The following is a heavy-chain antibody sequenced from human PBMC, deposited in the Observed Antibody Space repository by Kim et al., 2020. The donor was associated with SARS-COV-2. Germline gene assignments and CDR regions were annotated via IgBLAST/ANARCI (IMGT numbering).Heavy chain of an antibody. CDR2: ISYDGSNK. Sequence: GGSLRLSCAASGFTFSSYAMHWVRQAPGKGLEWVAVISYDGSNKYYADSVKGRFTISRDNSKNTLYLQMNSLRAEDTAVYYCARDRGLLWFGELFFYFD. CDR1: GFTFSSYA. CDR3: ARDRGLLWFGELFFYFD. V-gene: IGHV3-30*04. J-gene: IGHJ4*01. D-gene: IGHD3-10*01.